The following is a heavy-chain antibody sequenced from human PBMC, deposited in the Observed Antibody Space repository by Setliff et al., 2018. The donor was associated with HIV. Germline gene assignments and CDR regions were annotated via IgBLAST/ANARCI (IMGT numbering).Heavy chain of an antibody. D-gene: IGHD3-3*01. CDR3: ARDSAAWVTELGILGY. V-gene: IGHV3-33*01. CDR1: GFTLSSYG. CDR2: IWYDAERK. Sequence: AGGSLRLSCAASGFTLSSYGMHWVRQAPGKGLEWVAVIWYDAERKYYADSVKGRFTISRDNPRNTVYLQMTGLRLDDTAVYYCARDSAAWVTELGILGYWGQGTLVTVS. J-gene: IGHJ4*02.